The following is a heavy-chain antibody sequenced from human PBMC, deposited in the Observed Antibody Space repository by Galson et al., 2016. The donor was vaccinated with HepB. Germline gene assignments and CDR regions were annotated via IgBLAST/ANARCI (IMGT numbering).Heavy chain of an antibody. CDR1: GFTFGDYW. J-gene: IGHJ3*02. V-gene: IGHV3-7*03. CDR2: IKHDGKEK. Sequence: SLRLSCAASGFTFGDYWMHWVRQAPGKGLEWVAIIKHDGKEKHYAASVTGRFTISRDNGDNSLYLQMHSLRVEDTAVYYCARDVPSDSWGAFDIWGQGTMVTVSS. D-gene: IGHD3-16*01. CDR3: ARDVPSDSWGAFDI.